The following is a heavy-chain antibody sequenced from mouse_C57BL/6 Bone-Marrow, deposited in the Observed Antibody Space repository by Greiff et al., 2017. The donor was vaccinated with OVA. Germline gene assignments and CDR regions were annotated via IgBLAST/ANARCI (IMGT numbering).Heavy chain of an antibody. D-gene: IGHD2-5*01. CDR3: AKPAYYSNYGGGFAMDY. CDR2: IDPSDSYT. V-gene: IGHV1-69*01. Sequence: QVQLQQSGAELVMPGASVKLSCKASGYTFTSYWMHWVKQRPGQGLEWIGEIDPSDSYTNYNQKFKGKSTLTVDKSSSTAYMQLSSLTSEDSAVYYCAKPAYYSNYGGGFAMDYWGQGTSVTVSS. CDR1: GYTFTSYW. J-gene: IGHJ4*01.